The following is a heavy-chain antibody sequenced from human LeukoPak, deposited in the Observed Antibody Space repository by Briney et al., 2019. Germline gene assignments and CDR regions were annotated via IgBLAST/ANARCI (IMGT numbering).Heavy chain of an antibody. CDR1: GYSFDRYG. D-gene: IGHD3-22*01. J-gene: IGHJ3*02. Sequence: ASVKVSCKASGYSFDRYGISWVRQAPGQGLEWLGWIGAFNGNTNYAQNLQGRVTMTADTSTTTAYMELRSLSSDDTAVYSCARDFLSYDGSENHFEDTFDIWGQGTMVTVSS. CDR3: ARDFLSYDGSENHFEDTFDI. CDR2: IGAFNGNT. V-gene: IGHV1-18*01.